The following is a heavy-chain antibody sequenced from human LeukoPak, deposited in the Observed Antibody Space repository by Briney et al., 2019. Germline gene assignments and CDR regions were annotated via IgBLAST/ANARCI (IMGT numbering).Heavy chain of an antibody. J-gene: IGHJ6*03. V-gene: IGHV4-34*01. CDR3: ARGRVAARLVLYMDV. CDR2: INQSGST. D-gene: IGHD6-6*01. CDR1: GGSFSGYY. Sequence: SETLSLTCAVYGGSFSGYYWSWIRQPPGRGLEWIGEINQSGSTNFNPSLTRRVTISVDTSKNQFSLKLSSVTAADTAVYYCARGRVAARLVLYMDVWGKGTTVTVSS.